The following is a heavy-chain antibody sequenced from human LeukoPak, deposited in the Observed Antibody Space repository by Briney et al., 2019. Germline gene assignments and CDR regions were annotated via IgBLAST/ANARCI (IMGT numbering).Heavy chain of an antibody. CDR3: ARGYDSSGYYLLPFDY. J-gene: IGHJ4*02. CDR1: GYSISSGYY. V-gene: IGHV4-38-2*02. D-gene: IGHD3-22*01. CDR2: FYHSGST. Sequence: SETLSLTCTVSGYSISSGYYWGWIRQPPGKGLEWIGSFYHSGSTYYNPSLKSRVTISVDTSKNQFSLKLNSVTAADTALYYCARGYDSSGYYLLPFDYWGQGTLVTVSS.